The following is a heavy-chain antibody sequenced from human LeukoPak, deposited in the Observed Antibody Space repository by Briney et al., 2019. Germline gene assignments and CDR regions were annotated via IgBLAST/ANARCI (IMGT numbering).Heavy chain of an antibody. J-gene: IGHJ4*02. V-gene: IGHV3-48*01. CDR3: ARDDYYDSSGYYSPTHDY. Sequence: GGSLRLSCAASGFTFSSYSMNWVRQAPGKGLEWVSYISSSSSTIYYADSVKGRFTISRDNAKNSLYLQMNSLRAEDTAVYYCARDDYYDSSGYYSPTHDYWGQGTLVTVSS. CDR2: ISSSSSTI. CDR1: GFTFSSYS. D-gene: IGHD3-22*01.